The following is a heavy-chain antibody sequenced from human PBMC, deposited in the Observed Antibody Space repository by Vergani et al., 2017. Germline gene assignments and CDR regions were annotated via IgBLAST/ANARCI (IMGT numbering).Heavy chain of an antibody. CDR3: ARDPMTTLDY. CDR1: GFTFSSYS. V-gene: IGHV3-21*04. D-gene: IGHD4-11*01. CDR2: ISSSGSTI. Sequence: EVQLVESGGGLVKPGGSLRLSCAASGFTFSSYSMNWVRQAPGKGLEWVSSISSSGSTIYYADSVKGRFTISRDNAKNSLYLQMNSLRAEDTAVYYCARDPMTTLDYWGQGTLVTVSS. J-gene: IGHJ4*02.